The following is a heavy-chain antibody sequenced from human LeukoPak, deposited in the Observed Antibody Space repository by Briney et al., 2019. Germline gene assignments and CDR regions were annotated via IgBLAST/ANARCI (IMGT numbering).Heavy chain of an antibody. CDR2: IDPTDSYT. CDR3: ARRDSSGCFDY. CDR1: GYTFTSYW. Sequence: GESLKISCKGSGYTFTSYWISWVRQMPGKGLEWMGRIDPTDSYTKYSPSFQGHVTISVDKSISTAYLQWSSLKASDIAMYYCARRDSSGCFDYWGQGTLVTVSS. D-gene: IGHD3-22*01. V-gene: IGHV5-10-1*01. J-gene: IGHJ4*02.